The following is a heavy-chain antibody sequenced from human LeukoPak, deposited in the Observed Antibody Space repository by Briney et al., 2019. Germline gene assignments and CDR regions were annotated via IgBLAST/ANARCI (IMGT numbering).Heavy chain of an antibody. CDR1: GFTFSSYS. V-gene: IGHV3-48*04. Sequence: GGSLRLSCAASGFTFSSYSMTWVRQAPGKGLEWVSYISSSASNIYYADSVKGRFTISRDNAKNSLYLQMNSLRAEDTAVYYCARDSRTSLVTTFDYWGQGTLVTVSS. J-gene: IGHJ4*02. CDR3: ARDSRTSLVTTFDY. CDR2: ISSSASNI. D-gene: IGHD1-1*01.